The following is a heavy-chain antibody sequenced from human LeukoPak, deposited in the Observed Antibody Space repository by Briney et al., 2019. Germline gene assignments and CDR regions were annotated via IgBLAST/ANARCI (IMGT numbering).Heavy chain of an antibody. CDR1: GGSISSSNW. J-gene: IGHJ6*03. CDR3: ARSLAAAGDFYYYYYMDV. V-gene: IGHV4-4*02. CDR2: IYHSGST. Sequence: PSGTLSLTCAVSGGSISSSNWWSWVRQPPGKGLEWIGEIYHSGSTNYNPSLKSRVTISVDKSKNQFSLKLSSVTAADTAVHYCARSLAAAGDFYYYYYMDVWGKGTTVTVSS. D-gene: IGHD6-13*01.